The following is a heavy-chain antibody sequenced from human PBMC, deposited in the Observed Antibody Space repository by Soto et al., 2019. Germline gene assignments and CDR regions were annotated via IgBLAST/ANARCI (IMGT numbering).Heavy chain of an antibody. CDR1: LFTFSSYA. D-gene: IGHD3-3*01. CDR2: VSYYGGNK. CDR3: ARNRLRFLEWLLSGMDV. V-gene: IGHV3-30-3*01. J-gene: IGHJ6*02. Sequence: LILSGAAALFTFSSYAMHWVRQAPGKGLECVAVVSYYGGNKYYAYSVKGLFTISRNHSKNELYLKINSLRAEDTAVYYCARNRLRFLEWLLSGMDVWGQGTTVTVSS.